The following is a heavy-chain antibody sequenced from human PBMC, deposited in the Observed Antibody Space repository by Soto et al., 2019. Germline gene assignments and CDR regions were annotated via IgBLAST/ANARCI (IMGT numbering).Heavy chain of an antibody. V-gene: IGHV4-30-2*01. CDR1: GGSISSGGYS. D-gene: IGHD3-10*01. Sequence: PSETLSLTCAVSGGSISSGGYSWSWIRQPPGKGLEWIGYIYHSGSTYYNPSLKSRVTIPVDRSKNQFSLKLSSVTAADTAVYYCARGYYYGSGISGSFWFDPWGQGTLVTVSS. CDR3: ARGYYYGSGISGSFWFDP. J-gene: IGHJ5*02. CDR2: IYHSGST.